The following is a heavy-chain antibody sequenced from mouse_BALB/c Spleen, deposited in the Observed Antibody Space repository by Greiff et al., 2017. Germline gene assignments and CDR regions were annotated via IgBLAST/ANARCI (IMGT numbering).Heavy chain of an antibody. V-gene: IGHV1-7*01. J-gene: IGHJ2*01. CDR3: AHYGNYVDY. CDR2: INPSTGYT. CDR1: GYTFTSYW. D-gene: IGHD2-1*01. Sequence: VQLVESGAELAKPGASVKMSCKASGYTFTSYWMHWVKQRPGQGLEWIGYINPSTGYTEYNQKFKDKATLTADKSSSTAYMQLSSLTSEDSAVYYCAHYGNYVDYWGQGTTLTVSS.